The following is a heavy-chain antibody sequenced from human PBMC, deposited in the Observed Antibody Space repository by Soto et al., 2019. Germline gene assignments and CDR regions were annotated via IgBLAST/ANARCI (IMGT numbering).Heavy chain of an antibody. Sequence: ASVKVSCKASGYTFSSYAITWVRQAPGQGLEWMAWISAYSGNTNYAQKFQGRVTMTTDTSTSTAYMELRSLSSDDTAVYYCARSWNKVGAAFAIGYFDFWGLGTLVTVSS. D-gene: IGHD1-26*01. CDR2: ISAYSGNT. V-gene: IGHV1-18*01. J-gene: IGHJ4*02. CDR3: ARSWNKVGAAFAIGYFDF. CDR1: GYTFSSYA.